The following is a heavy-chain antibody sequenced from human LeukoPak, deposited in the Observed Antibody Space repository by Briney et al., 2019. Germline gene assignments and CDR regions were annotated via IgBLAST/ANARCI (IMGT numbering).Heavy chain of an antibody. D-gene: IGHD3-16*01. J-gene: IGHJ6*02. CDR3: ARDRGPWGITYYGMDV. CDR2: IYYSGST. V-gene: IGHV4-59*01. CDR1: GGSLSSYY. Sequence: SETLSLTCTVSGGSLSSYYWSWIRQPPGKGLEWIGYIYYSGSTNYNPSLKSRVTIPVDTSKNQFSLKLSSVTAADTAVYYCARDRGPWGITYYGMDVWGQGSTVTVSS.